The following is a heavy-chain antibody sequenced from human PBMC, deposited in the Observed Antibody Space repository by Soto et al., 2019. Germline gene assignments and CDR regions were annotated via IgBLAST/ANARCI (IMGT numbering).Heavy chain of an antibody. CDR3: ARISGYSYGDYDAFDI. J-gene: IGHJ3*02. Sequence: SGPTLVNPTHTLTLTCTFSGFSLSTSGMCVSWIRQPPGKALEWLALIDWDDDKYYSTSLKTRLTISKDTSKNQVVFTMTNMDPVDTATYYCARISGYSYGDYDAFDIWGQGTMVTVSS. CDR1: GFSLSTSGMC. D-gene: IGHD5-18*01. CDR2: IDWDDDK. V-gene: IGHV2-70*01.